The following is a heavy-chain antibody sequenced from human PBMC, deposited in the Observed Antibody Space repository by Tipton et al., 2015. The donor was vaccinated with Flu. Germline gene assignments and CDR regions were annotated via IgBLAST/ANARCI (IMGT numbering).Heavy chain of an antibody. D-gene: IGHD4-17*01. V-gene: IGHV3-30*04. Sequence: SLRLSCAASGFTFSSYAMHWVRQAPGKGREWVAVISYDGSNKYYADSVKGRFTISRDNSKNTLYLQMNSLRAEDTAVYYCARGAGTTVTTHFDYWGQGTLVTVSS. J-gene: IGHJ4*02. CDR3: ARGAGTTVTTHFDY. CDR1: GFTFSSYA. CDR2: ISYDGSNK.